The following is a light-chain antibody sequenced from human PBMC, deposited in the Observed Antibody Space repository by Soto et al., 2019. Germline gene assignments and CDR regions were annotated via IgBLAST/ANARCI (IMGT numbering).Light chain of an antibody. J-gene: IGLJ3*02. CDR1: RSNIGTNS. V-gene: IGLV1-47*01. CDR2: KNN. CDR3: AAWDDTMRGEVM. Sequence: QSVLTQPPSGSATPGQRVIISCSGCRSNIGTNSVYWYQQFLGAAPRLLIYKNNQRPSGVPGRFSGSKSGTSASLAISGLRPEDEADYCCAAWDDTMRGEVMFGVGTKLTVL.